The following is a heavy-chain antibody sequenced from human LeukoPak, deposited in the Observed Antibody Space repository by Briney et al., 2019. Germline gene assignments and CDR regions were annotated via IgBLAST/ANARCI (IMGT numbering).Heavy chain of an antibody. CDR1: GGSISSGGYY. CDR3: ARGYCSGGSCYSHDY. Sequence: PSQTLSLTCTVSGGSISSGGYYWSWIRQPPGKGLEWIGRIYTSGSTNYNPSLKSRVTMSVDTSKNQFSLKLSSVTAADTAVYYCARGYCSGGSCYSHDYWGQGTLVTVSS. CDR2: IYTSGST. V-gene: IGHV4-61*02. J-gene: IGHJ4*02. D-gene: IGHD2-15*01.